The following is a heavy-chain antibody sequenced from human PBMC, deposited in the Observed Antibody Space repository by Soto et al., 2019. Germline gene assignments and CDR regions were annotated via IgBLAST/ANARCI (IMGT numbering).Heavy chain of an antibody. CDR1: GFTFSDYA. J-gene: IGHJ4*02. V-gene: IGHV3-49*04. Sequence: GGSLRLSCAASGFTFSDYAMSWVRQAPGKGLEWVGFIRSKAYGGTTEYAASVKGRFTISRDDSKSIAYLQMNSLKTEDTAVYYCTRVSSGWYYFDYWGQGTLVTVSS. D-gene: IGHD6-19*01. CDR2: IRSKAYGGTT. CDR3: TRVSSGWYYFDY.